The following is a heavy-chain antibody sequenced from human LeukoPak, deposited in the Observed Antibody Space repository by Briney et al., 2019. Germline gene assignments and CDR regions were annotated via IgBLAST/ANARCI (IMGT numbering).Heavy chain of an antibody. J-gene: IGHJ4*02. CDR2: ISGSGGST. D-gene: IGHD3-3*01. V-gene: IGHV3-23*01. CDR1: GFTFSSYA. Sequence: GGSLRLSCAASGFTFSSYAVSWVRQAPGKGLEWVSAISGSGGSTYYADSVKGRFTISRDSSKNTLYLQMNSLRAEDTAVYYCAKDLNYDFWSGYSCDYWGQGTLVTVSS. CDR3: AKDLNYDFWSGYSCDY.